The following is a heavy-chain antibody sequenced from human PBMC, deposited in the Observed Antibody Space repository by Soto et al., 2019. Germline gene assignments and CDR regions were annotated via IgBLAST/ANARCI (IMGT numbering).Heavy chain of an antibody. CDR2: IDWDDDK. CDR1: GFSLSTSGMC. D-gene: IGHD3-10*01. Sequence: QSGPTLVNPTQTLTLTCTFSGFSLSTSGMCVSWIRQPPGKALEWLALIDWDDDKYYSTSLKTRLTISKDTSKNQVVLTMTNMDPVDTATYYCARIRNYYGSGSPGYGMDVWGQGTTVTVPS. CDR3: ARIRNYYGSGSPGYGMDV. V-gene: IGHV2-70*01. J-gene: IGHJ6*02.